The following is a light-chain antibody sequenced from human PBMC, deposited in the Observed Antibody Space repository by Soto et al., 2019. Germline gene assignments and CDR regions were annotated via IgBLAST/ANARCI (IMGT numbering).Light chain of an antibody. CDR2: SNN. CDR3: ATWDDSPRWV. Sequence: QFVLTQPPSASGTPGQRVTISCSGSSSNIGSNTVSWYQQLPGTAPKLLIYSNNQRPSGVPDRFSGSKSGTSASLAISGLRSEDEADYYCATWDDSPRWVFGGGTQLTVL. V-gene: IGLV1-44*01. CDR1: SSNIGSNT. J-gene: IGLJ7*01.